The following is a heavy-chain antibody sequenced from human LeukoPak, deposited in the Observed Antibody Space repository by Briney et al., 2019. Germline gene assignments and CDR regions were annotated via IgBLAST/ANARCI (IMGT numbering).Heavy chain of an antibody. CDR1: GGSISSYY. CDR3: AREYNGDYVDY. D-gene: IGHD1-14*01. Sequence: SETLSLTCTVSGGSISSYYWSWIRQPPGKGLEWIGYIYHSGSTYYNPSLKSRVTISVDRSKNQFSLKLSSVTAADTAVYYCAREYNGDYVDYWGQGTLVTVSS. V-gene: IGHV4-59*12. CDR2: IYHSGST. J-gene: IGHJ4*02.